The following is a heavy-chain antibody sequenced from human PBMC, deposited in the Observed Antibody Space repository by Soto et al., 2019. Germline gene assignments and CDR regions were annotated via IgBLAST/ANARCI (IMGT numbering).Heavy chain of an antibody. J-gene: IGHJ4*02. Sequence: GGSLRLSCAASGFTFSDYYMSWIRQAPGKGLEWVSYIGPSSSYTNYADSVKGRFTISRDNAKNSLYLQMNSLRAEDTAVYYCARVVRLMLYSDYWGQGTLVTVSS. CDR1: GFTFSDYY. CDR3: ARVVRLMLYSDY. D-gene: IGHD2-8*01. CDR2: IGPSSSYT. V-gene: IGHV3-11*06.